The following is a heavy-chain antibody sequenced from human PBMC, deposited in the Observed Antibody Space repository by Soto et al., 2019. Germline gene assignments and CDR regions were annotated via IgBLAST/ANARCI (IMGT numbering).Heavy chain of an antibody. J-gene: IGHJ4*02. V-gene: IGHV3-23*01. CDR1: GFTFSSYA. CDR3: AKRGCSGRSCYSDY. Sequence: PGGSLRLSCAASGFTFSSYAMSWVRQAPGKGLEWVSAISGSGGSTYYADSVKGRFTISRDNSKNTLYLQMNSLRAEDTAVYYCAKRGCSGRSCYSDYWGQGTLVTVSS. CDR2: ISGSGGST. D-gene: IGHD2-15*01.